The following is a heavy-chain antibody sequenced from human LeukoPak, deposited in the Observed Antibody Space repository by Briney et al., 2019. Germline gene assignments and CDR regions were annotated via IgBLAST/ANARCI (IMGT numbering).Heavy chain of an antibody. CDR3: ATVPIPVAGTKTRTDY. D-gene: IGHD6-19*01. CDR1: GFTFSSYA. Sequence: GGSLRLSCAASGFTFSSYAMSWFRQAPGKGLEWVSAISGSGGSTYYADSVKGRFTISRDNSKNTLYLQMNSLRAEDTAVYYCATVPIPVAGTKTRTDYWGQGTLVTVSS. J-gene: IGHJ4*02. V-gene: IGHV3-23*01. CDR2: ISGSGGST.